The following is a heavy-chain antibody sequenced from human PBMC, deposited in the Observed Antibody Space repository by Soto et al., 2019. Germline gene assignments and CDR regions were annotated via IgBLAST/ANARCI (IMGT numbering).Heavy chain of an antibody. D-gene: IGHD3-22*01. Sequence: QVQLVQSGAEVKKPGASVKVSCKASGYTFTGYYMHWVRQAPGQGLEWMGWINPNSGGTNYAQKFQGWVTMTRDTSISTAYMELTRLRSDDTAVYYCAIRKSSGYYYGMDVWGQGTTVTVSS. CDR1: GYTFTGYY. J-gene: IGHJ6*02. V-gene: IGHV1-2*04. CDR3: AIRKSSGYYYGMDV. CDR2: INPNSGGT.